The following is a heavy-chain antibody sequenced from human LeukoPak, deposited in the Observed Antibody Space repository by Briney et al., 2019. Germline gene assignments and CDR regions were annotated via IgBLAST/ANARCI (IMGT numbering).Heavy chain of an antibody. CDR2: ISSNGGST. V-gene: IGHV3-64*01. D-gene: IGHD6-19*01. CDR1: GFTFSDYG. Sequence: GGSLRLSCAASGFTFSDYGMHWVRQAPGKGLEYVSTISSNGGSTYYANSVKGRFTVSRDNSKNTLYLQMGSLGAEDMAVYYCARDSSSRPFDYWGQGTLVTVSS. J-gene: IGHJ4*02. CDR3: ARDSSSRPFDY.